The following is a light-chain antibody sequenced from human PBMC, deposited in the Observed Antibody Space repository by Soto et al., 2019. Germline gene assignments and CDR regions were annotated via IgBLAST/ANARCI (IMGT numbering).Light chain of an antibody. CDR1: SSDVGGYNY. V-gene: IGLV2-14*01. CDR3: SSYTSISTLVV. J-gene: IGLJ2*01. CDR2: DVR. Sequence: QSVLIQPASVSGSPGQSITISCTGTSSDVGGYNYVSWYQQHPGKAPKLMIYDVRNRPSGVSNRFSGSKSGNTASLTISGLHAEDEADYYCSSYTSISTLVVFGGGTKLTVL.